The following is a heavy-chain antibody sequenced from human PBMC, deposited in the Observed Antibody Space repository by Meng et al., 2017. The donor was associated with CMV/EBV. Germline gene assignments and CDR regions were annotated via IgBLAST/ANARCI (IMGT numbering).Heavy chain of an antibody. D-gene: IGHD6-13*01. J-gene: IGHJ5*02. CDR2: IRNKANSYST. V-gene: IGHV3-73*01. CDR1: GFTFSGSA. Sequence: GGSLRLSCAASGFTFSGSAMHWVRQASGKGLEWVGRIRNKANSYSTAYVASVNGRFTISRDDSKNTAYLQMNSLKTEDTAVYYCISRYFSSSWYWFDPWGQGTLVTVSS. CDR3: ISRYFSSSWYWFDP.